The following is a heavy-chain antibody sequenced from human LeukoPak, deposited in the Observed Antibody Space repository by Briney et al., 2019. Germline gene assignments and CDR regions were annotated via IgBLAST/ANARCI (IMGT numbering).Heavy chain of an antibody. CDR2: IKQDGSEQ. Sequence: GGSLRLSCAASGFTFSRSWMSWVRHTPGKGLEWVANIKQDGSEQYYVDSVKGRFTISRDNAKNSLHLQMNSLGAEDTAVYYCARGIAEAGIRFDYWGQGTLVTVSS. V-gene: IGHV3-7*01. CDR3: ARGIAEAGIRFDY. CDR1: GFTFSRSW. D-gene: IGHD6-19*01. J-gene: IGHJ4*02.